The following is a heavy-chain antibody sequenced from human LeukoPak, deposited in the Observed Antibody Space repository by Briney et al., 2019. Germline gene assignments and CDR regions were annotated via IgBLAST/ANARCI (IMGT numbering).Heavy chain of an antibody. CDR2: INQDGSEK. J-gene: IGHJ5*02. CDR1: GFTFSGFW. V-gene: IGHV3-7*01. D-gene: IGHD2-15*01. CDR3: ARDTREFDP. Sequence: GRSLRLSCAASGFTFSGFWMSWVRQAPGKGLEWVANINQDGSEKYHVDSVKGRFTISRDNAKNSLYLQMNSLRVEDTAVYFCARDTREFDPWGQGTLVTVSS.